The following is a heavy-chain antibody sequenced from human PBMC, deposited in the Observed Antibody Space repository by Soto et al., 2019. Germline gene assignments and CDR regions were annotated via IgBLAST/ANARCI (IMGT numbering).Heavy chain of an antibody. CDR2: IWYDGSNK. V-gene: IGHV3-33*01. CDR1: GFTFSSYG. Sequence: GGSLRLSCAASGFTFSSYGMHWVRQAPGKGLEWVAVIWYDGSNKYYADSVKGRFTISRDNSKNTLYLQMNSLRAEDTAVYYCARGITVADAHAFDIWGQGTMVTVSS. J-gene: IGHJ3*02. D-gene: IGHD6-19*01. CDR3: ARGITVADAHAFDI.